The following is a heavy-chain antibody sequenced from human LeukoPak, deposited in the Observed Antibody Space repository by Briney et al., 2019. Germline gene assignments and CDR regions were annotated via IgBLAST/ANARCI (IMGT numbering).Heavy chain of an antibody. V-gene: IGHV3-23*01. Sequence: GGSVRLSCAASGFTFNDFAMTWVRQAPGKGLEWVSTIADAGTYYADSVKGRFIISRDNSKNMLYLQLNSLRADDTAMYYCARNLGPFDVRGHGTMVTVSS. CDR2: IADAGT. J-gene: IGHJ3*01. CDR3: ARNLGPFDV. D-gene: IGHD3-16*01. CDR1: GFTFNDFA.